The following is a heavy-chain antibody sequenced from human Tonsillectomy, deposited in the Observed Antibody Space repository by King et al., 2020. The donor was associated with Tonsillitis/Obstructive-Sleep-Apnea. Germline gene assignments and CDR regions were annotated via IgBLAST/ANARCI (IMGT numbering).Heavy chain of an antibody. CDR2: IYPGDSDT. D-gene: IGHD1-26*01. V-gene: IGHV5-51*03. Sequence: QLVQSGAEVKKPGASLKISCKGSGYSFISYWIGWMRQMPGKGLECMGIIYPGDSDTRYSPSFQGQVTISVDKSISTAYLQWSSLKASDTAMYYCARLQRVGASPGTWFDPWGQGTLVTVSS. J-gene: IGHJ5*02. CDR3: ARLQRVGASPGTWFDP. CDR1: GYSFISYW.